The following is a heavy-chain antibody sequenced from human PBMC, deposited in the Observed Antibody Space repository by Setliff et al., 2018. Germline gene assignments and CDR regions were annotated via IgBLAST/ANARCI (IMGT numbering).Heavy chain of an antibody. Sequence: GASVKVSCKASGYTLINYGISWVRQAPGQGLEWMGWIGAYTGNTNYAQKFQGRVTMNTDTSTSTAYMELGSLTSDDTAVYYCARDRKSSPEHYYFDYWGQGTLVTVSS. CDR3: ARDRKSSPEHYYFDY. V-gene: IGHV1-18*01. CDR2: IGAYTGNT. J-gene: IGHJ4*02. CDR1: GYTLINYG.